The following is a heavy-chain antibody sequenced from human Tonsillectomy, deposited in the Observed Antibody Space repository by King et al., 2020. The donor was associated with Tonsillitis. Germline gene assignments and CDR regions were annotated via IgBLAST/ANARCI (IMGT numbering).Heavy chain of an antibody. CDR2: INSDGSST. CDR1: GFTFSSYW. CDR3: TRDGRGDGYKKLGDY. V-gene: IGHV3-74*01. Sequence: VQLVESGGGSVQPGGSLRLSCAASGFTFSSYWMHWVRQAPGKGLVWVSRINSDGSSTTYADSVKGRFTISRDNAKNTLYLQMNSLRAEDTAVYYCTRDGRGDGYKKLGDYWGQGALVTVSS. J-gene: IGHJ4*02. D-gene: IGHD5-24*01.